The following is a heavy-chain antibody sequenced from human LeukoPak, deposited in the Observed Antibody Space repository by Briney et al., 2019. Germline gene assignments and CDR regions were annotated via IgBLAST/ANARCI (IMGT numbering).Heavy chain of an antibody. CDR2: IYTSGST. V-gene: IGHV4-61*02. CDR3: ARGGPVTMVRGDGARGDDY. CDR1: GGSISSGSYY. D-gene: IGHD3-10*01. J-gene: IGHJ4*02. Sequence: NPSETLSLTCTVSGGSISSGSYYWSWIRQPAGKGLEWIGRIYTSGSTNYNPSRKSRVTISVNKTKNQFSLKLSSVTAADTAVYYCARGGPVTMVRGDGARGDDYWGQGTLVTVSS.